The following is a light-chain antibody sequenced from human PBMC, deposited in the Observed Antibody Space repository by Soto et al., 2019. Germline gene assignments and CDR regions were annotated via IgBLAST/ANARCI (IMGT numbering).Light chain of an antibody. CDR3: QHRSNWQFT. CDR2: DGS. CDR1: QSVSSY. V-gene: IGKV3-11*01. Sequence: EIVLTQSPATLSLSPGERATLSCRASQSVSSYLAWYQQKPGQATRLLIYDGSKCAAGIPARFSGSGYGTDFTLTISSLAPEDFAVYYCQHRSNWQFTFGPGTKVDIK. J-gene: IGKJ3*01.